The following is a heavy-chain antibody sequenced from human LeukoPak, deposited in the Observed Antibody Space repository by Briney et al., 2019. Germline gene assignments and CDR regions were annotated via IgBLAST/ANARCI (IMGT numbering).Heavy chain of an antibody. Sequence: GGSLRLSCAASGFTFSSYSMNWVRQAPGKGLEWVSYISSSSSFIYYADSVKGRFTISRDNAKNSLYLQMNSLRAEDTAVYYCAREVAAAGPYFDYWGQGTLVTVSS. D-gene: IGHD6-13*01. CDR3: AREVAAAGPYFDY. CDR2: ISSSSSFI. CDR1: GFTFSSYS. V-gene: IGHV3-48*01. J-gene: IGHJ4*02.